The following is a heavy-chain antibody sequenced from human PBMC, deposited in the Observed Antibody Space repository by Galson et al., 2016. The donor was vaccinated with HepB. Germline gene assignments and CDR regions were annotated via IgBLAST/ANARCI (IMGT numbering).Heavy chain of an antibody. J-gene: IGHJ4*02. V-gene: IGHV4-61*02. CDR2: IYTSGST. CDR1: GASISSGTYY. Sequence: TLSLTCTLPGASISSGTYYWSWIRQHAGKGLEGIGRIYTSGSTNSNPSVKSRVTISVDTSKTQFSLKQSSVTAADTAVYYCARGGLRFDYWGQGTLVTVSS. CDR3: ARGGLRFDY.